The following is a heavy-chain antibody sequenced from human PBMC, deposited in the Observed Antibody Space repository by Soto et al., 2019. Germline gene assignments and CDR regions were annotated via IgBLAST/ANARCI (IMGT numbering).Heavy chain of an antibody. V-gene: IGHV1-69*13. Sequence: SVKPSCKDCGGTIRSNAISWVRQAPKQGLEWMGGIIPIFGTANYAQKFQGRVTITADESTSTAYMELSSLRSEDTAVYYCARDPTGIAVAGTYNWFDPWGQGTLVTVSS. D-gene: IGHD6-19*01. CDR2: IIPIFGTA. J-gene: IGHJ5*02. CDR3: ARDPTGIAVAGTYNWFDP. CDR1: GGTIRSNA.